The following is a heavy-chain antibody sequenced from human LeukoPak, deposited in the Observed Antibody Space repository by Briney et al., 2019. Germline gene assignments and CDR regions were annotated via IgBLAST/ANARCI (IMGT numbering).Heavy chain of an antibody. CDR3: ARRAYGGERAFDY. J-gene: IGHJ4*02. CDR2: INPNSGGT. D-gene: IGHD3-16*01. V-gene: IGHV1-2*02. CDR1: GYTFTGYY. Sequence: GASVKVSCKASGYTFTGYYMRWVRQAPGQGLEWMGWINPNSGGTNYAQKFQGRVTMTRDTSISTAYMELSRLRSDHTAVYYCARRAYGGERAFDYWGQGTLVTVSS.